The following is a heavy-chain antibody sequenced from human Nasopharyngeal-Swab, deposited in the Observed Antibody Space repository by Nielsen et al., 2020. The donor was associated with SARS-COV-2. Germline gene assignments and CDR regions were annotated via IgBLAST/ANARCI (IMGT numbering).Heavy chain of an antibody. CDR2: IIPILGIA. CDR1: GGTFSSYA. V-gene: IGHV1-69*10. Sequence: SVKVSCKASGGTFSSYAISWVRQAPGQGLEWMGGIIPILGIANYAQKFQGRVTITADKSTSTAYMELSSLRSEDTAVYYCATEPATGYCSGGSCYRFDYWGQGTLVTSPQ. D-gene: IGHD2-15*01. CDR3: ATEPATGYCSGGSCYRFDY. J-gene: IGHJ4*02.